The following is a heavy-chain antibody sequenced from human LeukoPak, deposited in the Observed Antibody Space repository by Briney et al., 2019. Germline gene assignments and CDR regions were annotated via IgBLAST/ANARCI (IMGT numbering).Heavy chain of an antibody. D-gene: IGHD3-9*01. V-gene: IGHV3-23*01. CDR3: AKFERIDILTGYYGN. J-gene: IGHJ4*02. CDR1: GFTFSSYG. CDR2: ISGSGGST. Sequence: EPGGSLRLSCAASGFTFSSYGMSWVRQAPGKGLEWVSAISGSGGSTYYADSVKGRFTISRDNSKNTLYLQMNSLRAEDTAVYYCAKFERIDILTGYYGNWGQGTLVTVSS.